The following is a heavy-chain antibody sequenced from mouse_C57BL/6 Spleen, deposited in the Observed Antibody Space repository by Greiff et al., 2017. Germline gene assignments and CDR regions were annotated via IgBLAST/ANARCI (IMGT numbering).Heavy chain of an antibody. V-gene: IGHV1-15*01. CDR1: GYTFTDYE. J-gene: IGHJ2*01. Sequence: SGAELVRPGASVTLSCKASGYTFTDYEMHWVKQTPVHGLEWIGAIDPETGGTAYNQKFKGKAILTADKSSSTAYMELRSLTSEDSAVYYCTRGEELGPHFDYWGQGTTLTVSS. CDR3: TRGEELGPHFDY. D-gene: IGHD4-1*01. CDR2: IDPETGGT.